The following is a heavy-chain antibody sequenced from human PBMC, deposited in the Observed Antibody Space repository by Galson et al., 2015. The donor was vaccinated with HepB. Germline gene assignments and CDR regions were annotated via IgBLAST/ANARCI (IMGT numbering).Heavy chain of an antibody. V-gene: IGHV5-10-1*01. D-gene: IGHD3-10*01. CDR3: ARHFPISVGDELGESLGFDY. CDR1: GYSFTSYW. CDR2: IDPSDSYT. J-gene: IGHJ4*02. Sequence: QSGAEVKKPGESLRISCKGSGYSFTSYWISWVRQMPGKGLEWMGRIDPSDSYTNYSPSFQGHVTISADKSISTAYLQWSSLKASDTAMYYCARHFPISVGDELGESLGFDYWGQGTLVTVSS.